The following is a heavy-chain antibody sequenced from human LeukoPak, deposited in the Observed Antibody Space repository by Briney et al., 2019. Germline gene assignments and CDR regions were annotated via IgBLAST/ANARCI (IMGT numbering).Heavy chain of an antibody. CDR3: ATETVGRHYDY. CDR1: GFTFSSCG. Sequence: KAGGSLRLSCAASGFTFSSCGFNWVRQAPGKGLEWVSSIGPTGTDRYYADSVWGRFTISRDNAKNSMYLQMDSLRDEDTAVYYCATETVGRHYDYWGQGTLLTVSS. D-gene: IGHD1-14*01. CDR2: IGPTGTDR. V-gene: IGHV3-21*01. J-gene: IGHJ4*02.